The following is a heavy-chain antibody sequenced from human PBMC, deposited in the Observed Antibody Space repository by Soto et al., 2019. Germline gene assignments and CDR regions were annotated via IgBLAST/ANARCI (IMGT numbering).Heavy chain of an antibody. D-gene: IGHD3-10*01. V-gene: IGHV4-34*01. CDR2: INHSGST. Sequence: SETLSLTCAVYGGSFSGYYWSWIRQPPGKGLEWIGEINHSGSTNYNPSLKSRVTISVDTSKNQFSLKLSSVTAADTAVYYCARDRATMVRGVIPRWFDPWGRGTLVTVS. CDR1: GGSFSGYY. J-gene: IGHJ5*02. CDR3: ARDRATMVRGVIPRWFDP.